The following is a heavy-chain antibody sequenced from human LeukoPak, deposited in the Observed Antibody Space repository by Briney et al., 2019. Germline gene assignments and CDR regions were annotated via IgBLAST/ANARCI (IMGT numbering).Heavy chain of an antibody. V-gene: IGHV4-39*01. CDR1: GDSISSSSYY. Sequence: SETLSLTCAVSGDSISSSSYYWDWIRQPPGKGLEWIGSIYYRGSTYYNPSLKSRVTISVDTSKNQFSLKLTSVTAADTAVYYCARHGRRMVRGNYYFDYWGQGTLVTVSS. D-gene: IGHD3-10*01. CDR3: ARHGRRMVRGNYYFDY. J-gene: IGHJ4*02. CDR2: IYYRGST.